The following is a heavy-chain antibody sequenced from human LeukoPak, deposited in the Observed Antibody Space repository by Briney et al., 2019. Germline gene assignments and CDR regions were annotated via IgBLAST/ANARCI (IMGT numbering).Heavy chain of an antibody. CDR3: ANSPRGRYGDYDLDY. J-gene: IGHJ4*02. CDR2: IYSGGST. Sequence: PGGSLRLSCAASGFTVSSNYMSWVRQAPGKGLEWVSLIYSGGSTYYADSVKGRFTISRDNSKNTLYLQMNSLRAEDTAVYYCANSPRGRYGDYDLDYWGQGTLVTVSS. V-gene: IGHV3-53*01. D-gene: IGHD4-17*01. CDR1: GFTVSSNY.